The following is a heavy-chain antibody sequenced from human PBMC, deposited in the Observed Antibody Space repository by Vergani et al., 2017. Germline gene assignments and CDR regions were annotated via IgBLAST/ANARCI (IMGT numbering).Heavy chain of an antibody. J-gene: IGHJ5*02. D-gene: IGHD6-13*01. V-gene: IGHV4-30-4*08. CDR3: AREVIAAAGTAPWFDP. Sequence: QVQLQESGPGLVKPSQTLSLTCTVSGGSISSGDYYWSWIRQPPGKGLGWIGYIYYSGSTYYNPSLKSRVTISVDTSKNQFSLKLSSVTAADTAVYYCAREVIAAAGTAPWFDPWGQGTLVTVSS. CDR2: IYYSGST. CDR1: GGSISSGDYY.